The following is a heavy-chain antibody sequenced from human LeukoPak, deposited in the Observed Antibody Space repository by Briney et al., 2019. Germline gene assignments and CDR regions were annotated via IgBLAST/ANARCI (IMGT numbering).Heavy chain of an antibody. CDR1: GFTFSSQG. V-gene: IGHV3-48*02. Sequence: PGGSLRLSCAASGFTFSSQGMHWVRQAPGKGLEWVSYISSSSTTIYYADSVKGRFTVSRDNAKNSLYLQMNSLRDEDTAVYYCATFRDYWGQGTLVTVSS. D-gene: IGHD3-10*01. CDR3: ATFRDY. CDR2: ISSSSTTI. J-gene: IGHJ4*02.